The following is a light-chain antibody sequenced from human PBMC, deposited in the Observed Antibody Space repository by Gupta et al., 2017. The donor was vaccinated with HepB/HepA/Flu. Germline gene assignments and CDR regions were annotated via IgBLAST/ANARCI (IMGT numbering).Light chain of an antibody. V-gene: IGKV1-39*01. Sequence: DIQMTQPPSSLPAPIGDRVTITSRSSQPIANFLNWYQQKPGKAPKILIYVASSFQGGVPSRFSGSGSGADFTLTSSSLQAEDVASYCCQQSYSTPFTFGPGTKVEIK. CDR3: QQSYSTPFT. CDR1: QPIANF. J-gene: IGKJ3*01. CDR2: VAS.